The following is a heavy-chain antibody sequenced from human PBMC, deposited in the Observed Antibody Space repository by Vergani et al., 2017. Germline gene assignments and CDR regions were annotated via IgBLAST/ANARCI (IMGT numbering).Heavy chain of an antibody. CDR2: IHASGTK. V-gene: IGHV4-61*02. CDR1: GASITSGSFY. J-gene: IGHJ6*03. Sequence: QVHLNEAGPGLVKPSQTLSLTCTVSGASITSGSFYWSWIRQPAGKGLEWIGRIHASGTKNYNPSLRSRVTLSVDTSKNQLSLKMISMTAADTAVYYCARKKDYYRDVWGKGTTVTVS. CDR3: ARKKDYYRDV.